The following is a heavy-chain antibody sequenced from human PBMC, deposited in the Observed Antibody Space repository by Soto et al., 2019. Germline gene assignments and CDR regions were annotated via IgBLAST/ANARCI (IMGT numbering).Heavy chain of an antibody. Sequence: SETLSLTCTVSGGSISSGGYYWSWIRQHPGKGLEWIGYIYYSGSTYYNPSLKSRVTISVDTSKNQFSLKLSSVTAADTAVYYCARGYYYDSSGYYYDYWGQGTLVTVSS. J-gene: IGHJ4*02. CDR1: GGSISSGGYY. CDR3: ARGYYYDSSGYYYDY. V-gene: IGHV4-31*03. D-gene: IGHD3-22*01. CDR2: IYYSGST.